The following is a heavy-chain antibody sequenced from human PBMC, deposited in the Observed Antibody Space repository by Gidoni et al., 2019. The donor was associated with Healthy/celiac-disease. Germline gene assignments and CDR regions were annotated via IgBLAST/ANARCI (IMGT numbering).Heavy chain of an antibody. Sequence: QVQLVESGGGVVQPGRSLRLSCAASGFTLSRYGMQGVRPAPGKGLEWVAVIWYDGSNKYYAAAVKGRFTISRDNSKNTLYLQMNSLRAEDTAVYYWARDRAPGGGSSSSVSTWGQGTLVTVSS. CDR3: ARDRAPGGGSSSSVST. J-gene: IGHJ5*02. D-gene: IGHD6-6*01. V-gene: IGHV3-33*01. CDR1: GFTLSRYG. CDR2: IWYDGSNK.